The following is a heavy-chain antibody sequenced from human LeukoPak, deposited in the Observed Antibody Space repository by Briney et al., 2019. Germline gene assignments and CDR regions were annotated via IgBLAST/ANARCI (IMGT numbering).Heavy chain of an antibody. V-gene: IGHV3-30*02. CDR3: ARDGHDYGGNSDY. J-gene: IGHJ4*02. CDR1: GFTFSSYG. CDR2: IRYDGSNK. D-gene: IGHD4-23*01. Sequence: GGSLRLSCAASGFTFSSYGMHWVRQAPGKGLEWVAFIRYDGSNKYYADSVKGRFTISRDNSKNTLYLQMNSLRAEDTAVYYCARDGHDYGGNSDYWGQGTLVTVSS.